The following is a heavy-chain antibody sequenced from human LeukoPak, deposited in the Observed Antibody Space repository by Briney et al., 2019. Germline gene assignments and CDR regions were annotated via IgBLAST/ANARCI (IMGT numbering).Heavy chain of an antibody. CDR1: GFSVNRYY. CDR2: IYSGGRT. CDR3: VRGVQQLVQGAVAAPEDYFDY. J-gene: IGHJ4*02. Sequence: GGSLRLSCAVSGFSVNRYYMSWVRQAPGKGLVWVSIIYSGGRTYYAESVKGRFTISRDNSKNTLFLQMSSLRAEDTAVYYCVRGVQQLVQGAVAAPEDYFDYWGQGTLVTVSS. D-gene: IGHD6-13*01. V-gene: IGHV3-66*01.